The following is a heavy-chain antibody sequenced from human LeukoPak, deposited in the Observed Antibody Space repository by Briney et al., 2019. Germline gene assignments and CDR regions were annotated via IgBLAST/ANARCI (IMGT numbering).Heavy chain of an antibody. CDR3: ATLLRDAFEM. J-gene: IGHJ3*02. CDR2: INHSGNT. V-gene: IGHV4-39*07. Sequence: PSETLSLTCTVSGGSISNINYYWSWIRQPPGKGLEWIGEINHSGNTNYNPSLKSRVTISVDTSNNQFSLKLSSVTAADTAVYYCATLLRDAFEMWGQGTMVTVSS. CDR1: GGSISNINYY.